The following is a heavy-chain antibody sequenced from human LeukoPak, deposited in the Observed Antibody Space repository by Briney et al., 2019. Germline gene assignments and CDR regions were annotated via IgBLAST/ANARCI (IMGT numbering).Heavy chain of an antibody. D-gene: IGHD3-10*01. J-gene: IGHJ1*01. Sequence: SETLSLTCTVSGVSISSSSYYWSWIRQPPGRGLEWIGFVYYSGSTKYNPSLKSRVTISVDTSKNQFSLKLTSVTAADTAVYYCARYGSGSYSDDHFQHWGQGTLVTVSS. CDR2: VYYSGST. V-gene: IGHV4-61*05. CDR1: GVSISSSSYY. CDR3: ARYGSGSYSDDHFQH.